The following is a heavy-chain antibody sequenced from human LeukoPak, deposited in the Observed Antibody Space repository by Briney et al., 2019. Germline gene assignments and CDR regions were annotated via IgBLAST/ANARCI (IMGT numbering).Heavy chain of an antibody. V-gene: IGHV4-59*01. J-gene: IGHJ5*02. D-gene: IGHD1-26*01. CDR1: GFTFSDAW. Sequence: PGGSLRLSCAAPGFTFSDAWMSWVRQAPGKGLEWIGYIYYSGSTNYNPSLKSRVTISVDTSKNQFSLKLSSVTAADTAVCYCARDSPQSGLGRFDPWGQGTLVTVSS. CDR2: IYYSGST. CDR3: ARDSPQSGLGRFDP.